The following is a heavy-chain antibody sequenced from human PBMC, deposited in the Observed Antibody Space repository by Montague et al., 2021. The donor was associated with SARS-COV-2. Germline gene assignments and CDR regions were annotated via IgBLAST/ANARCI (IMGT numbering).Heavy chain of an antibody. D-gene: IGHD2-2*01. Sequence: TLSLTCTVSGGSINSSSYYWGWIRQPPGKGLEWIGSIYSGSTYYNPSLKSRVTISVDTSKNQFSLKLSSVTAADTAVFYCARGLGYCSSTNCFHFDYWGQGTLVTVSS. J-gene: IGHJ4*02. CDR2: IYSGST. CDR3: ARGLGYCSSTNCFHFDY. CDR1: GGSINSSSYY. V-gene: IGHV4-39*07.